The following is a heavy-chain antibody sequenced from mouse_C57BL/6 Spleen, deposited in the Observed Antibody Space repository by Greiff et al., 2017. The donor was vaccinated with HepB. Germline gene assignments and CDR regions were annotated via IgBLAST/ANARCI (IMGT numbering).Heavy chain of an antibody. CDR1: GYTFTSYW. CDR2: IYPGSGST. V-gene: IGHV1-55*01. D-gene: IGHD1-1*01. J-gene: IGHJ4*01. CDR3: GRRTTEPPYGAMEG. Sequence: QVQLQQPGAELVKPGASVKMSCKASGYTFTSYWITWVKQRPGQGLEWIGDIYPGSGSTNYNEKFKSKATLTVDTSSSTAYMQLSSLTSEDSAVYYCGRRTTEPPYGAMEGGGQGTSVTV.